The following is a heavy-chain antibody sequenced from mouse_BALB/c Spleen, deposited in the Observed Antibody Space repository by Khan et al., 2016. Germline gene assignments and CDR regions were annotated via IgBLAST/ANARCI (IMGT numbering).Heavy chain of an antibody. CDR3: ASYYDYDGGFAY. CDR1: GFSITGFA. V-gene: IGHV2-6-7*01. CDR2: IWGDGST. Sequence: QVQLKESGPGLVAPSQSLSITCTVSGFSITGFAVNWVRQPPGKGLEWLGVIWGDGSTDYDSALKSRLSISKDDSKSQVFLKMNSLQTDDTARYYCASYYDYDGGFAYWGQGTPVTVSA. J-gene: IGHJ3*01. D-gene: IGHD2-4*01.